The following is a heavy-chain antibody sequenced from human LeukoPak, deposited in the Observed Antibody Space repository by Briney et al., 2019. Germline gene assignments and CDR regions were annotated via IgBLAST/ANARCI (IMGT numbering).Heavy chain of an antibody. Sequence: GASVKVSCKASGYTFTGYYMHWVRQAPGQGLEWMGWINPNSGGTNYAQKFQGRVTMTRDTSISTAYMELSRLRSDDTAVYYRARVPLRRENYYDSSGYYSFDYWGQGTLVTVSS. J-gene: IGHJ4*02. CDR2: INPNSGGT. CDR1: GYTFTGYY. D-gene: IGHD3-22*01. CDR3: ARVPLRRENYYDSSGYYSFDY. V-gene: IGHV1-2*02.